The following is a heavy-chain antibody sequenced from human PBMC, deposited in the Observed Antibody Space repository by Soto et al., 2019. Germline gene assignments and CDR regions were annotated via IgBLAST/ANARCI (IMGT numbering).Heavy chain of an antibody. D-gene: IGHD4-17*01. V-gene: IGHV3-30*18. CDR2: ISYDGSNK. J-gene: IGHJ4*02. Sequence: PGGSLRLSCAASGFTFSSYGMHWVRQAPGKGLEWVAVISYDGSNKYYADSVKGRFTISRDNSKNTLYLQMNSLRAEDTAVYYCAKDDYGGPAPPSYYFDYWGQGTLVTVSS. CDR3: AKDDYGGPAPPSYYFDY. CDR1: GFTFSSYG.